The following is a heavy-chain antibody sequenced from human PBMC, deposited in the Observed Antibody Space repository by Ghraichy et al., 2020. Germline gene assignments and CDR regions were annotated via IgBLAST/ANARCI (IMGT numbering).Heavy chain of an antibody. CDR1: GGSFSGYY. J-gene: IGHJ4*02. Sequence: SETLSLTCAVYGGSFSGYYWSWIRQPPGKGLECIGEINHSGSTNYNPSLKSRVTISVDTSKNQFSLKLSSVTAADTAVYYCARVRKGYCSGGSCYADFDYWGQGTLVTVSP. CDR3: ARVRKGYCSGGSCYADFDY. D-gene: IGHD2-15*01. V-gene: IGHV4-34*01. CDR2: INHSGST.